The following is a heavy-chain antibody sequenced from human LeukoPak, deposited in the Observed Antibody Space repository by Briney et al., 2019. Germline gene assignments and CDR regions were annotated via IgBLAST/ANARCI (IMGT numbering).Heavy chain of an antibody. CDR3: ARYYGSGSYSAYYFDY. V-gene: IGHV1-2*02. D-gene: IGHD3-10*01. CDR1: GYTFTRYA. Sequence: GASVKVSCKASGYTFTRYAVNWVRQAPGQGLEWMGWINPNSGGTNYAQKFQGRVTMTRDTSISTAYMELSRLRSDDTAVYYCARYYGSGSYSAYYFDYWGQGTLVTVSS. J-gene: IGHJ4*02. CDR2: INPNSGGT.